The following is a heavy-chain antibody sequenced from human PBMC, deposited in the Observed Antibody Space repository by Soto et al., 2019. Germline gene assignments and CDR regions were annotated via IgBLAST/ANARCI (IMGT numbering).Heavy chain of an antibody. CDR2: ISYDGSNK. CDR1: GFTFSSYG. J-gene: IGHJ6*02. V-gene: IGHV3-30*18. D-gene: IGHD4-17*01. CDR3: AKALPYGDYVLNYYYYGMDV. Sequence: QVQLVESGGGVVQPGRSLRLSCAASGFTFSSYGMHWVHQAPGKGLEWVAVISYDGSNKYYADSVKGRFTISRDNSKNTLYLQMNSLRAEDTAVYYCAKALPYGDYVLNYYYYGMDVWGQGTTVTVSS.